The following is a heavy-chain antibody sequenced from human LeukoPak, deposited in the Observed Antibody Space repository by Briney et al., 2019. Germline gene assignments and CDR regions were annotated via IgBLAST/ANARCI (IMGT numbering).Heavy chain of an antibody. D-gene: IGHD1-20*01. Sequence: GGTLRLSCAASGFTFSSYAMYWVRQAPGKGLEWVSSISAGGGNTYYTDSVKGRFTISRDNSKNTLYLQVNSLGAEDTAIYYCAKRITGTSKGFDYWGQGTLVTVSS. CDR1: GFTFSSYA. V-gene: IGHV3-23*01. J-gene: IGHJ4*02. CDR2: ISAGGGNT. CDR3: AKRITGTSKGFDY.